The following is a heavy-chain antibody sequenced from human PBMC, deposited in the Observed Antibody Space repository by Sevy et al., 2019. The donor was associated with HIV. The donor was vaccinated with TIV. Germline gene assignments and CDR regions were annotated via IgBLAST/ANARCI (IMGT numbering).Heavy chain of an antibody. D-gene: IGHD6-19*01. J-gene: IGHJ4*02. CDR1: GDSISSGANY. CDR2: IHYSGST. CDR3: ARGRSAVATYYTWSTVAGYYFDY. Sequence: SETLSLTCTVSGDSISSGANYWGWIRQHPVKGLEWIGYIHYSGSTYDNPSLKSRITMSVDPSKNQFSLKLRSVTAADTAVYYCARGRSAVATYYTWSTVAGYYFDYWGQGTLVTVSS. V-gene: IGHV4-31*03.